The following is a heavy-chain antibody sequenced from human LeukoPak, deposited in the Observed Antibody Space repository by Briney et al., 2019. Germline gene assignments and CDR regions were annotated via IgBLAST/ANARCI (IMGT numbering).Heavy chain of an antibody. CDR1: GFTFSRCG. CDR3: ANDGGNIVVVEYYFDY. V-gene: IGHV3-30*18. J-gene: IGHJ4*02. Sequence: PGGSLRLSCAASGFTFSRCGMHWVRQAPGKGLEWVAVISYDGTNKYYADSVKGRFTISRDNSKNTLYLQMNSLRAEDTAVYYCANDGGNIVVVEYYFDYWGQGTLVTVSS. CDR2: ISYDGTNK. D-gene: IGHD2-15*01.